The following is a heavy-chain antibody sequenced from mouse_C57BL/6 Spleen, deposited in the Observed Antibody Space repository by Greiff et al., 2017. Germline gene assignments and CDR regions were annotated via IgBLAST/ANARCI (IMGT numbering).Heavy chain of an antibody. CDR2: IYPGDGDT. CDR3: ANGNYGAMDY. V-gene: IGHV1-82*01. J-gene: IGHJ4*01. D-gene: IGHD2-1*01. CDR1: GYAFSSSW. Sequence: QVQLKESGPELVKPGASVKISCKASGYAFSSSWMNWVKQRPGKGLEWIGRIYPGDGDTNYNGKFKGKATLTADKSSSTAYMQLSSLTSEDSAVYFCANGNYGAMDYWGQGTSVTVSS.